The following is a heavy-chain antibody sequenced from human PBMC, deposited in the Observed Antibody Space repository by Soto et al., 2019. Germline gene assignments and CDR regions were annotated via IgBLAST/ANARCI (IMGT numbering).Heavy chain of an antibody. J-gene: IGHJ5*01. V-gene: IGHV4-30-4*01. D-gene: IGHD7-27*01. CDR3: ARGRYCLTGRCFPNWFDS. CDR2: IYKSATT. Sequence: SETLSLTCSVSGDSISNLDYFWAWIRQPPGQALEYIGYIYKSATTYYNPSFESRVAISVDTSKSQFSLNVTSVTAAETAVYFCARGRYCLTGRCFPNWFDSWGQGALVTVSS. CDR1: GDSISNLDYF.